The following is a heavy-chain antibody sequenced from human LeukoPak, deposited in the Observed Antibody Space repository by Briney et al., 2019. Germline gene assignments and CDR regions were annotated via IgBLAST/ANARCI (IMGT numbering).Heavy chain of an antibody. CDR3: ARLVGATTPGWFYFDY. V-gene: IGHV4-39*01. D-gene: IGHD1-26*01. Sequence: PSETLSLTCTVSGGSISSSSFHWGWIRQPPGKGLEWIGSIYYSGSTYYNPSLKSRVTISVDTSKNQFSLKLSSVTAADTAVYYCARLVGATTPGWFYFDYWAEGTRVTVSS. CDR1: GGSISSSSFH. J-gene: IGHJ4*02. CDR2: IYYSGST.